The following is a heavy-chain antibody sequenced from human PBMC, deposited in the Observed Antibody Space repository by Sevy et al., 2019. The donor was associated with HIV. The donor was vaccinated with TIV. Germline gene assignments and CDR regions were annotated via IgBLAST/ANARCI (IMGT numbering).Heavy chain of an antibody. CDR1: GFTFSTYG. Sequence: GGSLRLSCAASGFTFSTYGMHWVRQAPGRGLEWVAFMRFDGTIKYHTDSVKGRFTISRDNSKNTLYLQMNSLKTEDTAVDFCAKVLHIVVVPAAIDYYYGRDVCGQGTTVTVFS. J-gene: IGHJ6*02. CDR2: MRFDGTIK. CDR3: AKVLHIVVVPAAIDYYYGRDV. V-gene: IGHV3-30*02. D-gene: IGHD2-2*01.